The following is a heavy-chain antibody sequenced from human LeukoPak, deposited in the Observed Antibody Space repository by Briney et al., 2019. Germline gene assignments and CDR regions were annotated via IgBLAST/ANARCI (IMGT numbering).Heavy chain of an antibody. D-gene: IGHD2-2*01. J-gene: IGHJ4*02. CDR2: IYYSGST. CDR1: GGSISGYH. CDR3: ARLSGYCSTSSCRGIEI. V-gene: IGHV4-59*01. Sequence: SETLSLTCTVSGGSISGYHWSWIRQPPGKGLEWIGYIYYSGSTNYNPSLTGRVAISVDTSKNQFSLKVTSVTASHTWMLYCARLSGYCSTSSCRGIEIWGQGALVTVS.